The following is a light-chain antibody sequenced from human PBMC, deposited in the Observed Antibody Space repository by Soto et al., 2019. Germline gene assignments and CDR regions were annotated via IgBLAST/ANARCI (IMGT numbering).Light chain of an antibody. CDR3: QQYGSSPLWT. CDR2: GAS. Sequence: EIVLTQSPGTLSLSPGERATLSCRASQSVSSSYLACYQQKPGQAPRRLIYGASSRATGSPDRFSGSGSGADFTLTISRLVPEDFAVYYCQQYGSSPLWTFGQGTKVDIK. V-gene: IGKV3-20*01. CDR1: QSVSSSY. J-gene: IGKJ1*01.